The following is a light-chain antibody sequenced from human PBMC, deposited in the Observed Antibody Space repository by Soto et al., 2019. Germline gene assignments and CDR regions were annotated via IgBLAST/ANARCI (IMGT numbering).Light chain of an antibody. CDR1: SSDVGSYNY. CDR2: EVS. J-gene: IGLJ1*01. V-gene: IGLV2-14*01. Sequence: SALTQPASVSGSPGQSIAISCTGTSSDVGSYNYVSWYQQHPGKAPKLMIFEVSNRPSGVSNRFSGSKSVNTASLTISGLQAEDEADYYCTSYTSGTYVFGTGTKLTVL. CDR3: TSYTSGTYV.